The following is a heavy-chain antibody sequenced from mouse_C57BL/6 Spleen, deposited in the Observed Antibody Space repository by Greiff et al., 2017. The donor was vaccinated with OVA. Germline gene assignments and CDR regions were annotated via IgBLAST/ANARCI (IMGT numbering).Heavy chain of an antibody. CDR2: IWSGGST. Sequence: QVQLKQSGPGLVQPSQSLSITCTVSGFSLTSYGVHWVRQSPGKGLEWLGVIWSGGSTDYNAAFISRLSISKDNSKSQVFFKMNSLQADDTAIYYCAREAYYSNYWYFDVWGTGTTVTVSS. J-gene: IGHJ1*03. V-gene: IGHV2-2*01. CDR3: AREAYYSNYWYFDV. CDR1: GFSLTSYG. D-gene: IGHD2-5*01.